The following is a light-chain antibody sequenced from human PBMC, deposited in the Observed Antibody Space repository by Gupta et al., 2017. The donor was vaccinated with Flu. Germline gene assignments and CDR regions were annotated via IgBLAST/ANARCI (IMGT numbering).Light chain of an antibody. Sequence: SCELTQPPSVSVSPGQTATITCSGNTLSTQYTYWYQQKPGQAPVLVIFKDTERPSGIPERFSGSNSGTTVTLTISGVQAEDEAAYYCQSADNSGTYVVFGGGTKLTV. CDR2: KDT. CDR3: QSADNSGTYVV. CDR1: TLSTQY. J-gene: IGLJ2*01. V-gene: IGLV3-25*03.